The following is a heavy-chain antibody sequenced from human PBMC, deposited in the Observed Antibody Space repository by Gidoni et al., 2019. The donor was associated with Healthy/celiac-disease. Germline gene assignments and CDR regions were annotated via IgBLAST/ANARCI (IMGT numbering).Heavy chain of an antibody. CDR3: AKPSFGGVIGPYYFDY. Sequence: EVQLLESGGGLVQPGGSLRLSCAASGFTFSSYAMSWVRQAPGKGLEWVSAISGSGGSTYYADSVKGRFTISRDNSKNTLYLQMNSLRAEDTAVYYCAKPSFGGVIGPYYFDYWGQGTLVTVSS. CDR1: GFTFSSYA. V-gene: IGHV3-23*01. CDR2: ISGSGGST. D-gene: IGHD3-16*02. J-gene: IGHJ4*02.